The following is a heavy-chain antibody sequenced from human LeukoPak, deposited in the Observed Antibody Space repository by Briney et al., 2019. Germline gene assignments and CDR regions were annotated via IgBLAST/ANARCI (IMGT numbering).Heavy chain of an antibody. CDR3: ARVLPTSGELSPYFDY. CDR1: GGSITYSYY. J-gene: IGHJ4*02. V-gene: IGHV4-59*12. CDR2: IYYSGNT. D-gene: IGHD3-16*02. Sequence: SETLSLTCTVSGGSITYSYYWSWIRPPPGKGLEWIGYIYYSGNTNIDPSLKSRLTISVDTSKNQFSLKLSSVTAADTAVYYCARVLPTSGELSPYFDYWGQGTLVTVSS.